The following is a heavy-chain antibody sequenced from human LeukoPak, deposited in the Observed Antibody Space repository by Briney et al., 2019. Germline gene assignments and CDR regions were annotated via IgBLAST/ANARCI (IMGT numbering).Heavy chain of an antibody. Sequence: ASVTVSCKASGYTFTCYYMHWVRQAPRQGLEWMGWINPNSGDTNYAQKFQGRVTMTRDTSISTAYMELIRLTSDDTAVYYCAREGSAYAPWGQGTLVTVSS. CDR2: INPNSGDT. CDR1: GYTFTCYY. D-gene: IGHD3-3*01. V-gene: IGHV1-2*02. CDR3: AREGSAYAP. J-gene: IGHJ5*02.